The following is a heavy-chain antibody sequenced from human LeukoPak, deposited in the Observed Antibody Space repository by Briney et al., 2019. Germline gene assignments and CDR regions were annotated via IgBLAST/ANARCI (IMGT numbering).Heavy chain of an antibody. J-gene: IGHJ4*02. CDR3: AKPPSKFYSNYHFDY. V-gene: IGHV3-23*01. CDR1: GFTFSSYA. Sequence: PGGSLRLSCAASGFTFSSYAMSWVRQAPGKGLEWVSAISGSGGSTYYADSVKGRFTISGDNSKNTLYLQMNSLRAEDTAVYYCAKPPSKFYSNYHFDYWGQGTLVTVSS. CDR2: ISGSGGST. D-gene: IGHD4-11*01.